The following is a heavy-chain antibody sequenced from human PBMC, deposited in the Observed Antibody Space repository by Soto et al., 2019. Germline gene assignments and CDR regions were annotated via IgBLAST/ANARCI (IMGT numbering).Heavy chain of an antibody. Sequence: GGSLRLSCAASGFTFSSYDMHWVRQATGKGLGWVSAIGTAGDPYYPGSVKGRFTISRENAKNSLYLQMNSLRAGDTAVYYCARGSRYSSDRSFVDYWGQGTLVTVSS. CDR2: IGTAGDP. CDR3: ARGSRYSSDRSFVDY. D-gene: IGHD6-19*01. J-gene: IGHJ4*02. V-gene: IGHV3-13*05. CDR1: GFTFSSYD.